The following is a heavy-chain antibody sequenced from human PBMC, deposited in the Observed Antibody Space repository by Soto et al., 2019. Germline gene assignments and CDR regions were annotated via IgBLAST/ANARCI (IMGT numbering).Heavy chain of an antibody. Sequence: GVSLRLPCAASGFTFSGDWMHWVRQAAGKGLVWVSRINMDGSSTNYADSVKGRFTISRDNAKNTLYLQMNSLRVDDTAVYYCARGPRGLYHHDYWGQGALVTVSS. V-gene: IGHV3-74*01. CDR1: GFTFSGDW. D-gene: IGHD2-2*01. J-gene: IGHJ4*02. CDR3: ARGPRGLYHHDY. CDR2: INMDGSST.